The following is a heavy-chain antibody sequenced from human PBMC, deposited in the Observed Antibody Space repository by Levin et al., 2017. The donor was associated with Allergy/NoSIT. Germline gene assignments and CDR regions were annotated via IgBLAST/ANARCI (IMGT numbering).Heavy chain of an antibody. CDR1: GLTFSDYA. CDR3: ASTHGDRSGYYHDY. D-gene: IGHD3-22*01. J-gene: IGHJ4*02. Sequence: GESLKISCAASGLTFSDYAMHWVRQAPDTGLEWGAVISTDGKKEYYADSVKGRFTISRDISKNTLYLQMSSLRAEDTAVYFCASTHGDRSGYYHDYWGQATLVTVSS. CDR2: ISTDGKKE. V-gene: IGHV3-30*04.